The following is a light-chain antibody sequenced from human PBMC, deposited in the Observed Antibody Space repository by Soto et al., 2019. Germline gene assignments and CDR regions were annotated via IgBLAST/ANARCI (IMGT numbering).Light chain of an antibody. CDR3: QSYDSSNHEV. CDR1: SGSLASNY. J-gene: IGLJ2*01. V-gene: IGLV6-57*03. CDR2: EDN. Sequence: NFMLTQPHSVSESPGKTVTISCTRSSGSLASNYVQWYQQRPGSAPTTVIYEDNQRPSGVPDRFSGSIDSSSNSASLTISGLKTEDEADYYCQSYDSSNHEVFGGGTKLTVL.